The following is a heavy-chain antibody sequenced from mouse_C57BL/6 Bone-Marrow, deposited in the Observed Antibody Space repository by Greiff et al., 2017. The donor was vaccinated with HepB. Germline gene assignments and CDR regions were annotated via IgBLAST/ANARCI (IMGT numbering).Heavy chain of an antibody. V-gene: IGHV1-69*01. Sequence: QVQLQQPGAELVMPGASVKLSCKASGYTFTSYWMHWVKQRPGQGLEWIGEIDPSDSYTNYNQKFKGKSTLTVDKSSSTAYMQRSSLTSEDSAVYYCASEGDYPWFAYWGQGTLVTVSA. CDR3: ASEGDYPWFAY. CDR2: IDPSDSYT. CDR1: GYTFTSYW. D-gene: IGHD2-4*01. J-gene: IGHJ3*01.